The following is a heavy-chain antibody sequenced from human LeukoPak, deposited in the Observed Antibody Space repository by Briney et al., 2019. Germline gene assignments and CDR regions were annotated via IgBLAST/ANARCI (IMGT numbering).Heavy chain of an antibody. Sequence: ASVKVSCKASGYTFTSNGISWVRQAPGQGLEWMGWISTYNGNTNYAEKLQGRVTMTTDTSTSTAYMELRSLRSDDTAVYYCARVRRYCTNGVCYDAFDIWGQGTMVTVSS. D-gene: IGHD2-8*01. J-gene: IGHJ3*02. CDR3: ARVRRYCTNGVCYDAFDI. CDR2: ISTYNGNT. V-gene: IGHV1-18*04. CDR1: GYTFTSNG.